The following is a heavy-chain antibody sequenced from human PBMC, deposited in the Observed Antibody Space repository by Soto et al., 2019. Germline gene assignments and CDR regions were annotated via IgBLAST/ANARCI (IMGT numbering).Heavy chain of an antibody. Sequence: SETLSLTCTVSGGSISSSSYYWGWIRQPPGKGLEWIGSIYYSGSTYYNPSLKSRVTISVDTSKNQFSLKLRSVTAADTAVYYCARGKIIGPWGQGTLVPVSS. CDR1: GGSISSSSYY. CDR2: IYYSGST. CDR3: ARGKIIGP. J-gene: IGHJ5*02. V-gene: IGHV4-39*07. D-gene: IGHD3-3*01.